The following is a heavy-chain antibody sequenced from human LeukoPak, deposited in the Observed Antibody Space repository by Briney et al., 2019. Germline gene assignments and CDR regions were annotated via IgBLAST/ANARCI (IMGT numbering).Heavy chain of an antibody. Sequence: SETLSLTCAVYGGSFSGYYWSWIRQPPGKGLEWIGEINHSGSTNYNPSLKSRVTISVDTSKNQFSLKLSSVTAADTAVYYCARVQTMIKAFDIWGQGTMVTVSS. CDR1: GGSFSGYY. V-gene: IGHV4-34*01. CDR3: ARVQTMIKAFDI. D-gene: IGHD3-22*01. CDR2: INHSGST. J-gene: IGHJ3*02.